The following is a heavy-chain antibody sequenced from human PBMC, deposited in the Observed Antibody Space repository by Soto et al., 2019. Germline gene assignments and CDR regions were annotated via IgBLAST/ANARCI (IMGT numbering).Heavy chain of an antibody. J-gene: IGHJ4*02. V-gene: IGHV4-28*01. D-gene: IGHD3-22*01. CDR2: IYYSGST. Sequence: SETLSLTCAVSGYSIISSNWWGWIRQPPGKGLEWIGYIYYSGSTYYNPSLKSRVTMSVDTSKNQFSLKLSSVTAVDTAVYYCARKRGYYDSSGENDYWGQGTLVTVS. CDR3: ARKRGYYDSSGENDY. CDR1: GYSIISSNW.